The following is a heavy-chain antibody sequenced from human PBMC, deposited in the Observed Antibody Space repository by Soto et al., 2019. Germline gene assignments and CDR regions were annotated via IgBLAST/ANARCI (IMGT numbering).Heavy chain of an antibody. V-gene: IGHV4-61*01. D-gene: IGHD3-10*01. Sequence: SETLSLTCTVSGGSVSIGRYYWSCIRQPPGKGLEWIGYMSYTGSTNYNPSLKSRVTISVDMSTNQFSLKLRSVTAADTAVYYCAREMVRGVIIRSYGMDVWGQGTTVTVSS. CDR3: AREMVRGVIIRSYGMDV. CDR1: GGSVSIGRYY. J-gene: IGHJ6*02. CDR2: MSYTGST.